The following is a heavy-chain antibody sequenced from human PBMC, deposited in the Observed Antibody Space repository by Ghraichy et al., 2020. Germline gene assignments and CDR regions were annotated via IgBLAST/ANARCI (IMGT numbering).Heavy chain of an antibody. CDR1: GGSISSGGYY. V-gene: IGHV4-31*03. CDR2: IYYSGST. D-gene: IGHD3-16*01. J-gene: IGHJ4*02. Sequence: SETLSLTCTVSGGSISSGGYYWSWIRQHPGKGLEWIGYIYYSGSTYYNPSLKSRVTISVDTSKNQFSLKLSSVTAADTAVYYCAREEGGGDDYWGQGTLVTVSS. CDR3: AREEGGGDDY.